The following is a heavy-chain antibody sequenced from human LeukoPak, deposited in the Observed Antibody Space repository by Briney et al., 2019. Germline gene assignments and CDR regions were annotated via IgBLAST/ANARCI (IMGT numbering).Heavy chain of an antibody. CDR2: ISSSGSTI. V-gene: IGHV3-11*04. CDR1: GFTFSDYC. CDR3: ARDLWGIYDSSGD. J-gene: IGHJ4*02. Sequence: KPGGSLRLSCAASGFTFSDYCMSWIRQAPGKGLEWVAYISSSGSTIYYADSVKGRFTVSRDNAKNSLYLQMNSLRAEDTAVYYCARDLWGIYDSSGDWGQGTLVTVSS. D-gene: IGHD3-22*01.